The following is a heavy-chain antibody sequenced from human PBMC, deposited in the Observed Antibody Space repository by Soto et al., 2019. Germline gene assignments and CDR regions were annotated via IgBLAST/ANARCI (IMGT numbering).Heavy chain of an antibody. CDR3: ARDCTNGVCYKH. J-gene: IGHJ1*01. V-gene: IGHV3-7*03. CDR2: IKQDGSEK. D-gene: IGHD2-8*01. CDR1: GFTFSSYW. Sequence: EGTLRLSCAASGFTFSSYWMSWVRQAPGKGLEWVANIKQDGSEKYYVDSVKGRFTSSRDNAKSSLYLQMNSLRAEDTAVYYCARDCTNGVCYKHWGQGTLVTVS.